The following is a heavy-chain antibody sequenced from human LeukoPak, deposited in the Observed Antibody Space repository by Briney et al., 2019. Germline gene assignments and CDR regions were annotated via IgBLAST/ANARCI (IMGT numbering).Heavy chain of an antibody. Sequence: GGSLRLSCAASGFTFSSYAMSWVRQAPGKGLEWVSAISGSGGSTYYADSVKGRFTISRDNSKNTLYLQMNSLRAEDTAVYYCAKGMEERYYYGMDVWGQGTAVTVSS. CDR3: AKGMEERYYYGMDV. D-gene: IGHD1-1*01. V-gene: IGHV3-23*01. J-gene: IGHJ6*02. CDR2: ISGSGGST. CDR1: GFTFSSYA.